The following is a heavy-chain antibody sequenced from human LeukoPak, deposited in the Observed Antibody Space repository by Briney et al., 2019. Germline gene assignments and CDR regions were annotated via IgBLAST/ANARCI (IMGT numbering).Heavy chain of an antibody. Sequence: GGSLRLSCAASGFTFSSYAMSWVRQAPGKGLEWVSALSNIGSSTSYADSVKGRFTISRDNSKNTLYLQMNSLRAEDTAVYYCARGDFWSGLDAFDIWGQGTMVTVSS. CDR3: ARGDFWSGLDAFDI. CDR2: LSNIGSST. CDR1: GFTFSSYA. V-gene: IGHV3-23*01. D-gene: IGHD3-3*01. J-gene: IGHJ3*02.